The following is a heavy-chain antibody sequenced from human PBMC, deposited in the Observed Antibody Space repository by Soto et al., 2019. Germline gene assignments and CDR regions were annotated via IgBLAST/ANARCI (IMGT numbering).Heavy chain of an antibody. CDR1: GGSISDDTYY. D-gene: IGHD6-6*01. CDR3: ASLNFPRPGCVPLDP. CDR2: IYYSGTS. V-gene: IGHV4-39*01. J-gene: IGHJ5*02. Sequence: PSETLSLTCTVSGGSISDDTYYWGWIRQPPGKGLEWIGSIYYSGTSSYNPSLESRVTMSVDTSKKQLSLRLRSVTATDTAVYYCASLNFPRPGCVPLDPWGNGTLRTVA.